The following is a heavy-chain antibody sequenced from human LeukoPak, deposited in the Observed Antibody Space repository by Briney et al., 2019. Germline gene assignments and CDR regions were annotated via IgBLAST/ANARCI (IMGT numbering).Heavy chain of an antibody. CDR3: ARVDSSGWERGWDYYYGMDV. CDR1: GGSISSYY. CDR2: IYHSGST. D-gene: IGHD6-19*01. V-gene: IGHV4-59*08. Sequence: KTSETLSLTCTVSGGSISSYYWSWIRQPPGKGLEWIGSIYHSGSTYYNPSLKSRVTISVDTSKNQFSLKLSSVTAADTAVYYCARVDSSGWERGWDYYYGMDVWGQGTTVTVSS. J-gene: IGHJ6*02.